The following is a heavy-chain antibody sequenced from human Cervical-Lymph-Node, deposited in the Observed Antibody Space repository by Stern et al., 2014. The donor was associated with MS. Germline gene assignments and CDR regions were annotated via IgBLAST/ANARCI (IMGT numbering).Heavy chain of an antibody. CDR2: ITNVGST. D-gene: IGHD3-16*01. J-gene: IGHJ4*02. CDR1: GFTVSRDY. Sequence: EVQLVESGGGVIQPGGSLRLSCTASGFTVSRDYMTWVRQAPGKGLEWVSLITNVGSTFYTDSLKGRFTISRDDSKNTVYLHMTSLRAEDTAMYYCARDTFSPERSDWWGQGTLVTVSS. CDR3: ARDTFSPERSDW. V-gene: IGHV3-53*01.